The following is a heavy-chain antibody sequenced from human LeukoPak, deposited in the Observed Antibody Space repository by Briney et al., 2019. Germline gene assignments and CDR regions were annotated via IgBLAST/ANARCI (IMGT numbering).Heavy chain of an antibody. D-gene: IGHD3-22*01. Sequence: GXSLXXSCGASGFTFRSYAMSWVRQAPGKGLEWVSVISGSGSSTYYADSVKGRFTISRDNSKNTLYLQMNSLRAEDTAVYYCAKDRDYYDSSAIGYWGQGTLVTVSS. CDR2: ISGSGSST. CDR3: AKDRDYYDSSAIGY. J-gene: IGHJ4*02. V-gene: IGHV3-23*01. CDR1: GFTFRSYA.